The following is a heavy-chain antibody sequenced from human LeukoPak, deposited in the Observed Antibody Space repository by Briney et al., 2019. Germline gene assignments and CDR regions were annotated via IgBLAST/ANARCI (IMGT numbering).Heavy chain of an antibody. D-gene: IGHD5-12*01. J-gene: IGHJ4*02. CDR3: ARGKYTSGSPFDY. V-gene: IGHV6-1*01. Sequence: SQTLSLTCVISGDSVSSNTATWNWIRQSPLRGLEWLGRTFYRSKWSNDFSPSLKRRMSINPDTSKNQFSLHLKYVTPEDTAVYYCARGKYTSGSPFDYWGQGTLVTVSS. CDR1: GDSVSSNTAT. CDR2: TFYRSKWSN.